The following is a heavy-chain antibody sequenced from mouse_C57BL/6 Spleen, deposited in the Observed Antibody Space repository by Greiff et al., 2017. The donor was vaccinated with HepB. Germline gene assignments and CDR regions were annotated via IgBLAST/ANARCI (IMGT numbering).Heavy chain of an antibody. CDR3: ARGYYGSSSYYYAMDY. V-gene: IGHV1-18*01. CDR2: INPNNGGT. CDR1: GYTFTDYN. J-gene: IGHJ4*01. Sequence: EVQLQQSGPELVKPGASVKIPCKASGYTFTDYNMDWVKQSHGKSLEWIGDINPNNGGTIYNQKFKGKATLTVDKSSSTAYMGLRSLTSEDTAVYYCARGYYGSSSYYYAMDYWGQGTSVTVSS. D-gene: IGHD1-1*01.